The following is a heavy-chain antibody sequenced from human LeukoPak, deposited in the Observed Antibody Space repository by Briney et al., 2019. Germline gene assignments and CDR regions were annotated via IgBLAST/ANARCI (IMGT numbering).Heavy chain of an antibody. CDR2: ISSSSTYI. CDR1: GFTFSGYS. V-gene: IGHV3-21*01. J-gene: IGHJ4*02. CDR3: ARDPWGSSSY. D-gene: IGHD6-6*01. Sequence: GGSLRLSCAASGFTFSGYSMNWVRQAPGKGLEWVSSISSSSTYIYYADSVKGRFTISRDNAKNSLYLQMNSLRAEETAVYYCARDPWGSSSYWGQGILATVSS.